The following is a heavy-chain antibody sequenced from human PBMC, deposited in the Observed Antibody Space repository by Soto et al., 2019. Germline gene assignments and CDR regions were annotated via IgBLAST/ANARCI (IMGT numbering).Heavy chain of an antibody. CDR1: GGSISSYY. D-gene: IGHD6-13*01. V-gene: IGHV4-59*01. CDR3: ARGEWAQQMVFPYFDY. CDR2: IYYSGST. Sequence: PSKTLSLTCTVSGGSISSYYWSWIRQPPGKGLEWIGCIYYSGSTNYNPSLKSRVTISVDTSKNQFSLKLSSVTAADTAVYYCARGEWAQQMVFPYFDYWGQGTLVTVSS. J-gene: IGHJ4*02.